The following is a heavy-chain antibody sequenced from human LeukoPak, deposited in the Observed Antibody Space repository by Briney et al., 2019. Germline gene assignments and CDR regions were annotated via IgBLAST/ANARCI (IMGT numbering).Heavy chain of an antibody. V-gene: IGHV3-23*01. CDR2: ISGSGGST. CDR1: GFTFSSYA. J-gene: IGHJ6*03. Sequence: GGSLRLSCAASGFTFSSYAMSWVRQAPGKGLEWVSAISGSGGSTYYADSVKGRFTISRDNSKNTLYLQMNSLRAEDTAVYYWAKARLLGRYYMDVWGKGTTVTVSS. CDR3: AKARLLGRYYMDV.